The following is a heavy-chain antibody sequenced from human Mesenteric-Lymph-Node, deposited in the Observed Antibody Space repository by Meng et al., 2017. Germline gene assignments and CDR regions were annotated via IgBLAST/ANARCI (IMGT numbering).Heavy chain of an antibody. CDR3: AKRRANWGSGLFDY. V-gene: IGHV3-7*03. J-gene: IGHJ4*02. CDR2: IKEDGSEK. D-gene: IGHD7-27*01. CDR1: GFTFSRYW. Sequence: GGSLRLSCAASGFTFSRYWMGWVRQAPGKGLEWVANIKEDGSEKYYVDSVKGRFTISRDNARNSLYLQMSSLRAEDTAVYYCAKRRANWGSGLFDYWGQGTLVTVSS.